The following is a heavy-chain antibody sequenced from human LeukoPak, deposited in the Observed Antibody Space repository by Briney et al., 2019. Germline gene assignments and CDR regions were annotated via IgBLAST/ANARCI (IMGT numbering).Heavy chain of an antibody. CDR1: GYTFSSYD. D-gene: IGHD3-22*01. Sequence: ASVKVSCKASGYTFSSYDINWVRQATGQGPEWMGWMNPNSGNTGNAQKFQGRVTMTRNTSISTAYLELSSLRSEDTAVYFCARRADYYDSRAYYYWGQGTLVTVSS. CDR2: MNPNSGNT. V-gene: IGHV1-8*01. J-gene: IGHJ4*02. CDR3: ARRADYYDSRAYYY.